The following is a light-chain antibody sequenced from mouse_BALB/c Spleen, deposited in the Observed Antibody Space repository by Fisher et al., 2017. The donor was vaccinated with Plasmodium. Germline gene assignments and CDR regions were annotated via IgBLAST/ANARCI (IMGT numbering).Light chain of an antibody. Sequence: ITQSPSSMYASLGERVTITCKASQDINSYLTWFQQKPGKSPKTLIYRANRLVDGVPSRFSGSGSGQDYSLTISSLEYEDMGIYYCLQYGGFPPTFGGGTTLEIK. J-gene: IGKJ1*01. CDR2: RAN. V-gene: IGKV14-111*01. CDR3: LQYGGFPPT. CDR1: QDINSY.